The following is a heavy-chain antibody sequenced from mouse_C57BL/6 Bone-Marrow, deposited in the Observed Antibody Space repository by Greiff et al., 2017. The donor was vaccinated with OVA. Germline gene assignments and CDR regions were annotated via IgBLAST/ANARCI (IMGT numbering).Heavy chain of an antibody. CDR3: ARNWERYFDY. Sequence: VQLQQPGAELVRPGTSVKLSCKASGYTFTSYWMHWVKQRPGQGLEWIGVIDPSDSYTNYNQKFKGKATLTVDTSSSTAYMQLSSLTSEDSAVYYCARNWERYFDYWGQGTTLTVSS. CDR2: IDPSDSYT. CDR1: GYTFTSYW. D-gene: IGHD4-1*01. V-gene: IGHV1-59*01. J-gene: IGHJ2*01.